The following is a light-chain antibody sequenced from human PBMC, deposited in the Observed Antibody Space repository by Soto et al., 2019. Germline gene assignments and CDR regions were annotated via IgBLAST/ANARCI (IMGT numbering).Light chain of an antibody. V-gene: IGKV4-1*01. CDR1: QSVLYSSNNKNY. CDR2: WAS. J-gene: IGKJ2*01. CDR3: QQYDRTPYT. Sequence: DNVMTQTPDSLAVSLGESATINCKSSQSVLYSSNNKNYVAWYQQKPGQPPKLLIYWASTRESGVPDRFSGSGSGTDFTLTISSLQAEDVAVYYCQQYDRTPYTFGQGTKLEI.